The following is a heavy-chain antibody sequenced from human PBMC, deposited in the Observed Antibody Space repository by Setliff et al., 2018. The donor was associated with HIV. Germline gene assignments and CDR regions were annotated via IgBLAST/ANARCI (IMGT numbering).Heavy chain of an antibody. J-gene: IGHJ6*02. D-gene: IGHD3-10*01. CDR1: GYTFTSYD. V-gene: IGHV1-8*02. CDR2: MNPNSGVS. CDR3: ARGKGVGGVIITGGLDV. Sequence: GASVKVSCKASGYTFTSYDLNWMRRATGQGLEWMGWMNPNSGVSGYALKFHDRVTMTRDTSITTAYMELSSLTSEDTAVYYCARGKGVGGVIITGGLDVWGQGTTVTVSS.